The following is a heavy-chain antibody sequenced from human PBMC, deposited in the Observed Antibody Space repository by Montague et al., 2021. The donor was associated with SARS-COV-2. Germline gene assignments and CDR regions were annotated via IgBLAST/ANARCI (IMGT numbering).Heavy chain of an antibody. D-gene: IGHD6-13*01. J-gene: IGHJ4*02. CDR1: GDSISYFY. V-gene: IGHV4-4*07. CDR2: VSASGST. CDR3: ARDVVAAPGTFDY. Sequence: SETLSLTCTVSGDSISYFYWSWIRRPAGKGLEWIGRVSASGSTNYNPSLNSRVTMSVDTSKKQFSLRLSPVTAADTAVYYCARDVVAAPGTFDYWGQGTLVTVSS.